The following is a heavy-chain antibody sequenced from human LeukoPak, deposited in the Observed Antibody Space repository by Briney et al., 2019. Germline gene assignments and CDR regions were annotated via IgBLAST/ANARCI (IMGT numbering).Heavy chain of an antibody. J-gene: IGHJ6*03. CDR2: ISAYNGNT. CDR3: ARIREGYYYMDV. CDR1: GYTFTSYG. V-gene: IGHV1-18*01. Sequence: ASVKVSCKASGYTFTSYGISWVRQAPGQGLEWMGWISAYNGNTNYAQKLQGRVTMTTDTSTSTAYMELRSLRSNDTAVYYCARIREGYYYMDVWGKGTTVTVSS.